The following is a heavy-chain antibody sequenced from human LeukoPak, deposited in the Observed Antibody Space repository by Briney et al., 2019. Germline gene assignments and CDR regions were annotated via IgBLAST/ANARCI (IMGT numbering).Heavy chain of an antibody. Sequence: SQTLSLTCTVSGGSISSGSYYWSWIRQPAGKGLEWIGRIYTSGSTNYNPSLKSRVTTSVDTSKNQFSLKLSSVTAADTAVYYCARTYYYDSSGSGGAFDIWGKRTMVTVSS. V-gene: IGHV4-61*02. CDR1: GGSISSGSYY. CDR3: ARTYYYDSSGSGGAFDI. D-gene: IGHD3-22*01. J-gene: IGHJ3*02. CDR2: IYTSGST.